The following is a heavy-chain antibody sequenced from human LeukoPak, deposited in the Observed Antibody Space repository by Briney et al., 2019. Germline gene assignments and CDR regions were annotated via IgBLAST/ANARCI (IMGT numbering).Heavy chain of an antibody. V-gene: IGHV4-30-2*01. CDR2: IYHSGST. J-gene: IGHJ3*02. D-gene: IGHD2-21*02. CDR3: ARLYCGGDCYSGGAFDI. CDR1: GGSISIGGYS. Sequence: PSQTLSLTRAVSGGSISIGGYSCSWVRRPPGEGLGWIVYIYHSGSTYYNPSLKSRVTISVDRSKNQFSLKLSSVTAADTAVYYCARLYCGGDCYSGGAFDIWGQGTMVTVSS.